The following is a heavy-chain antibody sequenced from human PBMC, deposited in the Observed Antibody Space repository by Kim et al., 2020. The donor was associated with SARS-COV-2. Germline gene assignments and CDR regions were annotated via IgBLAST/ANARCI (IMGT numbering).Heavy chain of an antibody. Sequence: SGPTLVNPTQTLTLTCTFSGFSLSTSGMCVSWIRQPPGKALEWLARIDWDDDKYYSTSLKTRLTISKDTSKNQVVLTMTNMDPVDTATYYCARHRGQSYGDYVGYYYGMDVWGQGTTVTVSS. D-gene: IGHD4-17*01. CDR1: GFSLSTSGMC. J-gene: IGHJ6*02. V-gene: IGHV2-70*11. CDR2: IDWDDDK. CDR3: ARHRGQSYGDYVGYYYGMDV.